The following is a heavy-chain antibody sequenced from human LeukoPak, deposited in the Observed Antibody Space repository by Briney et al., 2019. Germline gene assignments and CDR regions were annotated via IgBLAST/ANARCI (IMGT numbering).Heavy chain of an antibody. Sequence: TSETLSLTCAVYGGSFSGYYWSWIRQPPGKGLEWIGEINHSGSTNYNPSLKSRVTISVDTSKNQFSLKLSSVTAADTAVYYCAREARAFDIWGQGTMVTVSS. V-gene: IGHV4-34*01. CDR2: INHSGST. CDR3: AREARAFDI. CDR1: GGSFSGYY. J-gene: IGHJ3*02. D-gene: IGHD5-12*01.